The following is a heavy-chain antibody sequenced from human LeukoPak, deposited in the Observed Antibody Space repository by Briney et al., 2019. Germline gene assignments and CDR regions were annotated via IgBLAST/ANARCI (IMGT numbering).Heavy chain of an antibody. CDR2: INTDGGRT. J-gene: IGHJ4*02. CDR1: GFTFSNYW. D-gene: IGHD3-10*01. Sequence: PGGSLRLSCAVSGFTFSNYWMHWVRHVPGKGLVWVSRINTDGGRTYYADSVKGRFTISRDNAKNTLYLQMNSQRAEDTAVYYCTPGGGQGTLVTVSS. V-gene: IGHV3-74*01. CDR3: TPG.